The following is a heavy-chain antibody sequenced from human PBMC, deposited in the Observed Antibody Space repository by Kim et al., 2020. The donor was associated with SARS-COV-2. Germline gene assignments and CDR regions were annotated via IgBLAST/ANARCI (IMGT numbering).Heavy chain of an antibody. CDR3: ARADYSNYYYYYGMDV. CDR2: IYYSGST. CDR1: GGSISSSSYY. J-gene: IGHJ6*02. V-gene: IGHV4-39*07. D-gene: IGHD4-4*01. Sequence: SETLSLTCTVSGGSISSSSYYWGWIRQPPGKGLEWIGSIYYSGSTYYNPSLKSRVTISVDTSKNQFSLKLSSVTAADTAVYYCARADYSNYYYYYGMDVWGQGTTVTVSS.